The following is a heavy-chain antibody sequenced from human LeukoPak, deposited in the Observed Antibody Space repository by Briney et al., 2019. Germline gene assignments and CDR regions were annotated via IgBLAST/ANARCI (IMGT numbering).Heavy chain of an antibody. CDR2: MNPNSGNT. J-gene: IGHJ1*01. Sequence: ASVKVSCKASGYTFTSYDINWVRQATGQGLEWMGWMNPNSGNTGYAQKFQGRVTMTRNTSISTAYMELSSLRSEDTAVYYCARGLGPTYDYIWGSYRPSAEYFQHRGQGTLVTVSS. V-gene: IGHV1-8*01. CDR3: ARGLGPTYDYIWGSYRPSAEYFQH. D-gene: IGHD3-16*02. CDR1: GYTFTSYD.